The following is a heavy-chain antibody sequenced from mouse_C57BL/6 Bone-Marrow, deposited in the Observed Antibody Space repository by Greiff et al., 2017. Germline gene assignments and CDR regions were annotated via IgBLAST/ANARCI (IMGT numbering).Heavy chain of an antibody. V-gene: IGHV1-59*01. J-gene: IGHJ2*01. CDR3: ASWDGGFDY. CDR1: GYTFTSYW. D-gene: IGHD4-1*01. Sequence: VQLQQPGAELVRPGTSVKLSCKASGYTFTSYWMHWVKQRPGQGLEWIGVIDPSDSYTNYNQKFKGKAPLTVDTSSSTAYMQLSSLTSEDSAVYYCASWDGGFDYWGQGTTLTVSS. CDR2: IDPSDSYT.